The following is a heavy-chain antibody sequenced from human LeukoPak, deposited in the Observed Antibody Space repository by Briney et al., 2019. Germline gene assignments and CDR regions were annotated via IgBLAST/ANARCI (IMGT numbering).Heavy chain of an antibody. CDR1: GASISSYY. CDR2: IYYSGST. J-gene: IGHJ5*02. V-gene: IGHV4-59*01. D-gene: IGHD3-9*01. CDR3: ARGRYSAGDNWFDP. Sequence: SETLSLTCTVSGASISSYYWSWIRQPPGKGLEWIGYIYYSGSTNYNPSLKSRVTTLIDTSKNQFSLKLSSVTAADTAVYYCARGRYSAGDNWFDPWGQGTLVTVSS.